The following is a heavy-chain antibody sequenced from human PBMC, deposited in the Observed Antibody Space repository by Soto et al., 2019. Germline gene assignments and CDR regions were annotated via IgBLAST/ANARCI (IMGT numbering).Heavy chain of an antibody. CDR2: IWYDGSYK. CDR1: GFSFNNHG. V-gene: IGHV3-33*01. J-gene: IGHJ4*02. D-gene: IGHD2-8*01. CDR3: ARHHMVSYYFAS. Sequence: QVQLAESGGGVVQPGRSLRLSCAASGFSFNNHGMHWVRQAPGKGLEWVAVIWYDGSYKYYAEAVKGRFTISRDNSKSTLYLQMNSLRAEDTALYYCARHHMVSYYFASWGQGTLVTVSS.